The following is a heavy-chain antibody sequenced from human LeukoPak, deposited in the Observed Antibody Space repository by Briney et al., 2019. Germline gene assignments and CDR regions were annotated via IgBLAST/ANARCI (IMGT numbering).Heavy chain of an antibody. CDR1: GFILTNYG. CDR3: AKDPSVLGTGWYFDL. CDR2: ISSSGDST. Sequence: GGSLRLSCAASGFILTNYGMTWVRQAPGKGLQWVSTISSSGDSTYYANSVKGRFTISRDNSKNTVYLQMNSLRAEDTAVYYWAKDPSVLGTGWYFDLWGRGTLVTVSS. D-gene: IGHD3/OR15-3a*01. J-gene: IGHJ2*01. V-gene: IGHV3-23*01.